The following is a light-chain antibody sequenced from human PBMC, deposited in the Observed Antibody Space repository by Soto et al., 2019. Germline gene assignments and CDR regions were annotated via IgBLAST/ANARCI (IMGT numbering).Light chain of an antibody. J-gene: IGKJ1*01. CDR1: QSVNLNY. Sequence: EIVLTQSPGTLSLSPGERATLSCRASQSVNLNYLAWYQQKTGQGPRLLMYGASSRATGIKDRFSGSGSGTDFTLTISSLDPEDFAVYYCQQYDSSPRTFVQVTNVEIK. CDR3: QQYDSSPRT. CDR2: GAS. V-gene: IGKV3-20*01.